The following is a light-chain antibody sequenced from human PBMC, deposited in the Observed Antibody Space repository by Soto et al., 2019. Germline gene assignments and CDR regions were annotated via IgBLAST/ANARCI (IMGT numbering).Light chain of an antibody. CDR2: GAS. CDR1: QSGSSSY. V-gene: IGKV3-20*01. CDR3: QQYGSSPRT. J-gene: IGKJ4*01. Sequence: EIVLTQSPGPLSLSPGERATLSCRASQSGSSSYLAWYQQKPGQAPRLLIYGASSRATGIPDRFSGSGSGTDFTLTISRLEPEDFAVFYCQQYGSSPRTFGGGTKVEIK.